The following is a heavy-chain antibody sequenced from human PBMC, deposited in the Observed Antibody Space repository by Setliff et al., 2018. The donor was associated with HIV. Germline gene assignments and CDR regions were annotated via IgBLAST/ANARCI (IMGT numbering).Heavy chain of an antibody. CDR2: VYYRAKTGATT. D-gene: IGHD3-22*01. CDR1: GGSIRSHY. CDR3: ARAFFFDTSGYRSYYHYMDV. J-gene: IGHJ6*03. V-gene: IGHV4-59*11. Sequence: SETLSLTCSVSGGSIRSHYWSWIRQAPGKGLQWIGNVYYRAKTGATTDHNPSLRSRISISLDVSKNQLSLRLSSVTAADTATYYCARAFFFDTSGYRSYYHYMDVWGKGTTVTVSS.